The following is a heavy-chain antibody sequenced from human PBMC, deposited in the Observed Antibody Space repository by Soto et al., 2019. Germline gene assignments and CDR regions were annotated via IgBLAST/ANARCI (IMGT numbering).Heavy chain of an antibody. CDR2: MTPIVGTA. CDR3: ARVGDCSRGSCYSGVVSKSGMDV. V-gene: IGHV1-69*13. CDR1: GGGFSFYP. D-gene: IGHD2-15*01. Sequence: VKVACKASGGGFSFYPSSCVLQALGETLAWMGWMTPIVGTANYAQKFQGRVTITADESTSTAYMELSRLRSEDTAVYYCARVGDCSRGSCYSGVVSKSGMDVWGQGTTVTVSS. J-gene: IGHJ6*02.